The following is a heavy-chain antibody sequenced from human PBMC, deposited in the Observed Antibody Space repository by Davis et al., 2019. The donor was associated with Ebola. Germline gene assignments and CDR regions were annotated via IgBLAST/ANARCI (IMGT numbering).Heavy chain of an antibody. J-gene: IGHJ1*01. CDR1: GFTFSSYW. D-gene: IGHD1-7*01. CDR3: ARGGAGTASAGTGYFHY. CDR2: INSDGSIT. V-gene: IGHV3-74*01. Sequence: GESLKISCAASGFTFSSYWMSWVRQAPGKGLVWVSRINSDGSITNYADSVKGRFTISRDNAKNTLYLQMNSLRAEDTAVYYCARGGAGTASAGTGYFHYWGQGTLVTVSS.